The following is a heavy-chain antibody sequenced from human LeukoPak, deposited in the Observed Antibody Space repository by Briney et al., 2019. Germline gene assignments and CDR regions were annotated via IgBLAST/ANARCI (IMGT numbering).Heavy chain of an antibody. CDR1: GFTFTNYA. CDR3: AKHRAMIVENGMDV. V-gene: IGHV3-23*01. J-gene: IGHJ6*02. D-gene: IGHD3-22*01. Sequence: GGSLRLSCAASGFTFTNYAITWVRQAPGKGLEWVSAISGSGGSTYYADSVKGRFTISRDNSKNTLYLQMNSLRAEDTAVYYCAKHRAMIVENGMDVWGQGTTVTVPS. CDR2: ISGSGGST.